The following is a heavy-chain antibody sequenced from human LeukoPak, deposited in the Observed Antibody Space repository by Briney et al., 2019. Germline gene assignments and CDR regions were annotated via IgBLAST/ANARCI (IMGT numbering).Heavy chain of an antibody. CDR3: TRTENYGNFDY. Sequence: KPGGSLRLSCAATGFRFSDYYMSWIRQAPGKGLEWVAYISSTGNSIFYADSVKGRFTISRDHAKNSLSLQLNSLRAEDTAVYYCTRTENYGNFDYWGQGTLVTVSS. CDR1: GFRFSDYY. CDR2: ISSTGNSI. D-gene: IGHD1-7*01. J-gene: IGHJ4*02. V-gene: IGHV3-11*04.